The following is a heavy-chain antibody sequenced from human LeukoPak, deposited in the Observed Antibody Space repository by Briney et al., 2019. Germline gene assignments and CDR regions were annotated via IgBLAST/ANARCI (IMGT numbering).Heavy chain of an antibody. CDR2: IFHSGKT. J-gene: IGHJ4*02. V-gene: IGHV4-38-2*01. Sequence: SETLSLTCGVSGYSISSGYYWGWIRQSPGKGLEWIGSIFHSGKTYYNLSLKSRVTISVDTPKNQFSLKLTSVAAADTAVYYCARGDIPDFWGQGTLVTVSS. D-gene: IGHD2-21*01. CDR3: ARGDIPDF. CDR1: GYSISSGYY.